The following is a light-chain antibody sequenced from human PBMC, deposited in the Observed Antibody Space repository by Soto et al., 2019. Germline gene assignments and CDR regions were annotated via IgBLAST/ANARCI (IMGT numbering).Light chain of an antibody. V-gene: IGKV1-39*01. CDR2: AAS. CDR1: QSISTY. J-gene: IGKJ5*01. CDR3: QQSYSTPIT. Sequence: DVQMTQSPSSLSASVGDRVTITCRASQSISTYLHLYQQKPGKAPKLLIYAASSLQSGVPSRFSGSGSGTDFTLTISSLQPEDFATYYCQQSYSTPITFGQGTRLEI.